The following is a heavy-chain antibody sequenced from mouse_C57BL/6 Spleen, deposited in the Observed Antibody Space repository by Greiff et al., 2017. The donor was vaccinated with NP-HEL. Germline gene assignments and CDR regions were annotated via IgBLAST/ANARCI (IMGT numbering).Heavy chain of an antibody. D-gene: IGHD2-1*01. Sequence: VQLQQPGAELVKPGASVKLSCKASGYTFTSYWMQWVKQRPGQGLEWIGEIDPSDSYTNYNQKFKGKATLTVDTSSSTAYMQLSSLTSEDSAVYYCARGRADYGNYVRYFDVWGTGTTVTVSS. CDR3: ARGRADYGNYVRYFDV. CDR2: IDPSDSYT. CDR1: GYTFTSYW. J-gene: IGHJ1*03. V-gene: IGHV1-50*01.